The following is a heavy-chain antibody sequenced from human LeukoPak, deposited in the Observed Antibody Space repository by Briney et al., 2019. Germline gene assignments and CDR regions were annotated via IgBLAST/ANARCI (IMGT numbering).Heavy chain of an antibody. CDR1: GFPVGNHW. CDR2: ISSNGNTV. D-gene: IGHD3-9*01. J-gene: IGHJ4*02. CDR3: ARGTTAGTGYLDS. V-gene: IGHV3-74*01. Sequence: GGSLRLSCAASGFPVGNHWMSWVRHAPGMGLVWVSRISSNGNTVTYADSVRGRFTISRDSAKNTLYLQMNSPRVEDTAIYYCARGTTAGTGYLDSWGQGTLVTVSS.